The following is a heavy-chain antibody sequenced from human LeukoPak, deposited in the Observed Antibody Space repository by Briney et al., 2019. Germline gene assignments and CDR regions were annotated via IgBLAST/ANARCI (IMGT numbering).Heavy chain of an antibody. J-gene: IGHJ3*02. Sequence: GGSLRLSCAASGFTFRSYAMNWVRQAPGKGLEWVSAISGRGSATYYADSVKGRFTISRDNSKNTLYLQMNSLRAEDTAVYYCAKDQYGEAFDIWGPGTMVTVCS. CDR2: ISGRGSAT. CDR3: AKDQYGEAFDI. V-gene: IGHV3-23*01. D-gene: IGHD4-17*01. CDR1: GFTFRSYA.